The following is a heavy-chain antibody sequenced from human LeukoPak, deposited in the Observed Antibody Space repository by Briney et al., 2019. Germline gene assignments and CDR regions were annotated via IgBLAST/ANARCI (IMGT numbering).Heavy chain of an antibody. CDR3: AQGGYYDILTGYYGGMDV. V-gene: IGHV1-69*13. CDR1: GGTFSSYA. D-gene: IGHD3-9*01. J-gene: IGHJ6*02. Sequence: GASVKVSCKASGGTFSSYAISWVRQAPGQGLEWMGGIIPIFGTANYAQKFQGRVTITADESTSTAYMELSSLRSEDTAVYYCAQGGYYDILTGYYGGMDVWGQGTTVTVSS. CDR2: IIPIFGTA.